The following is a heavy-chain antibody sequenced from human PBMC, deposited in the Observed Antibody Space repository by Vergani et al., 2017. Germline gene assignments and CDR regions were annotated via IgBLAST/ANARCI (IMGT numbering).Heavy chain of an antibody. V-gene: IGHV5-10-1*03. CDR2: IYPSDSYT. J-gene: IGHJ6*02. D-gene: IGHD5-24*01. CDR3: ARHGGDGYPSYYYYYYGMDV. Sequence: EVQLVQSGAEVKKPGESLRISCKGSGYSFTSYWISWVRQMPGKGLEWMGRIYPSDSYTNYSPSFQGHVTISADKSISTAYLQWSSLKASDTAMYYCARHGGDGYPSYYYYYYGMDVWGQGTTVTVSS. CDR1: GYSFTSYW.